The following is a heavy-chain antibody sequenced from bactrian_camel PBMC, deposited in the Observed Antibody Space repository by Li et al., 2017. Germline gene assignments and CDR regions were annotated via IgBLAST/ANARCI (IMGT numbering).Heavy chain of an antibody. V-gene: IGHV3S40*01. D-gene: IGHD1*01. CDR2: IGSGDATS. Sequence: DVQLVESGGELVQPGGSLRLCCGASGFTFSRYAMNWVRQAPGKGLEWVSTIGSGDATSYSPDSVKGRFTISRDAKNNVVWLQMNHPKAEDTAMYYCAAAELYLDGRCPLPDIGYWGQGTQVTVS. CDR1: GFTFSRYA. CDR3: AAAELYLDGRCPLPDIGY. J-gene: IGHJ6*01.